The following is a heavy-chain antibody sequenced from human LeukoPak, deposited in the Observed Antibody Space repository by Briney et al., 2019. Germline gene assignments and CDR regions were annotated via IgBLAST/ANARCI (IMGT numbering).Heavy chain of an antibody. CDR3: ASQRVPAASDAFDI. D-gene: IGHD2-2*01. Sequence: GGSLRLSCAASGFTFSSYSMNWVRQAPGKGLEWVSSISSSSSYIYYADSVKGRFTISRDNAKSSLYLQMNSLRAEDTAVYYCASQRVPAASDAFDIWGQGTMVTVSS. CDR1: GFTFSSYS. CDR2: ISSSSSYI. V-gene: IGHV3-21*01. J-gene: IGHJ3*02.